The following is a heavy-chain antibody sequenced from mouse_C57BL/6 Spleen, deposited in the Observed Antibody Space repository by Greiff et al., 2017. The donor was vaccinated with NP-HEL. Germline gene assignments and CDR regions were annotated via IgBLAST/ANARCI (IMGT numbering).Heavy chain of an antibody. V-gene: IGHV5-16*01. CDR1: GFTFSGYY. Sequence: EVMLVESEGGLVQPGSSMKLSCTASGFTFSGYYMAWVRQVPGKGLEWVANINYDGSSTYYLDSLKSRFIISRDNASNILYLQRSSLKSEDTATYYCARGGEKGYFAYWGQGTTLTVSS. CDR3: ARGGEKGYFAY. J-gene: IGHJ2*01. CDR2: INYDGSST.